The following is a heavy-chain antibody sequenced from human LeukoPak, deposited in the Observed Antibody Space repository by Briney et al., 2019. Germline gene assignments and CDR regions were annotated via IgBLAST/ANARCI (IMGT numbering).Heavy chain of an antibody. V-gene: IGHV4-59*12. CDR1: GGSISSYY. J-gene: IGHJ4*02. D-gene: IGHD1-26*01. Sequence: SETLSLTCTVSGGSISSYYWSWIRQPPGKGLEWIGFIFYSGTTNYNLSLKSRVAISVDTSKNQFSLKLSSVTAADTAVYYCARLYSGTYFDYWGQGTLVTVSS. CDR2: IFYSGTT. CDR3: ARLYSGTYFDY.